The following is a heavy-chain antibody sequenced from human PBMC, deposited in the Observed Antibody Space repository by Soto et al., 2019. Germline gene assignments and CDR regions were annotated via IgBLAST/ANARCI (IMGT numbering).Heavy chain of an antibody. Sequence: QVQLVESGGGVVQPGRSLRLSCAASGFTFSSYGMHLVRQAPGKGLEWVAVISYDGSNKYYADSVKGRFTISRDNSKNTLYLQMNSLRAEDTAVYYFPKGRGEFYWGQGTLVTVSS. CDR3: PKGRGEFY. J-gene: IGHJ4*02. V-gene: IGHV3-30*18. D-gene: IGHD3-16*01. CDR2: ISYDGSNK. CDR1: GFTFSSYG.